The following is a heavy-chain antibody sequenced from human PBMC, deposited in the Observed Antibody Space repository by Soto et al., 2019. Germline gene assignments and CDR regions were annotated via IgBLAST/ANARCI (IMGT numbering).Heavy chain of an antibody. D-gene: IGHD3-3*01. CDR2: LTHDGNND. CDR3: TRIGKGVQGGNGFDP. Sequence: QVQLVESGGSVVQPGTSLRLSCAASGFNLNGYAMHWVRQAPGKGLEWLAHLTHDGNNDLYADSVKGRFTISRDTSQNTVHLQMNSLRPDDTAVYYCTRIGKGVQGGNGFDPWGQGTLVTVS. J-gene: IGHJ5*02. V-gene: IGHV3-30-3*01. CDR1: GFNLNGYA.